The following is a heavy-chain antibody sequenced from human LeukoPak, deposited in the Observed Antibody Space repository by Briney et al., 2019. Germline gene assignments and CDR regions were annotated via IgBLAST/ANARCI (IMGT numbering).Heavy chain of an antibody. CDR1: GGSFSGYY. Sequence: SETLSLTCAVYGGSFSGYYWSWIRQPPGKGLEWIGEINHSGSTNYNPSLKSRVTISVDTSKNQFSLKLRSVTAADTAVYYCARYSGPDDSSGYYYSHGYYFDYWGQGTLVTVSS. V-gene: IGHV4-34*01. J-gene: IGHJ4*02. D-gene: IGHD3-22*01. CDR2: INHSGST. CDR3: ARYSGPDDSSGYYYSHGYYFDY.